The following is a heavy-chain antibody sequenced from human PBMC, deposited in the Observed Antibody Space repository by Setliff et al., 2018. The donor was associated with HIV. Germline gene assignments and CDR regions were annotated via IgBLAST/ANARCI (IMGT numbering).Heavy chain of an antibody. J-gene: IGHJ4*02. CDR1: GFIFNTYE. CDR3: ARGSCSSASCSIDC. Sequence: GGSLRLSCAGFGFIFNTYEMNWVRQAPGKGLEWLSYISRDGDTIYYADSVKGRFTVSRDDTKNSLYLQMSSLRAEDTAFYYCARGSCSSASCSIDCCGQGTLVTVSS. CDR2: ISRDGDTI. D-gene: IGHD2-2*01. V-gene: IGHV3-48*03.